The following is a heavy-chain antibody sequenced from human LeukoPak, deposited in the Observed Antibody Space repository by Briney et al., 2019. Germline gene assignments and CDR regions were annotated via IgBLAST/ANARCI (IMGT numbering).Heavy chain of an antibody. Sequence: PSQTLSLTCTVSGGSINSAGYYWSWIRQPPGKGLEWIGSIYYSGSTYYNPSLKSRVTISVDTSKNQFSLKLSSVTAGDTAVYYCARVPEVLLWFGTIEFNWFDPWGQGTLVTVSS. D-gene: IGHD3-10*01. J-gene: IGHJ5*02. V-gene: IGHV4-39*07. CDR2: IYYSGST. CDR1: GGSINSAGYY. CDR3: ARVPEVLLWFGTIEFNWFDP.